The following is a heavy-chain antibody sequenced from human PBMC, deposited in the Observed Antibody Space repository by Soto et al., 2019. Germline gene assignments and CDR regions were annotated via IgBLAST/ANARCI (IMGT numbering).Heavy chain of an antibody. CDR1: GFTFSSYG. Sequence: QVQLVESGGGVVQPGRSLRLSCAASGFTFSSYGMHWVRQAPGKGLEWVAVIWYDGSNKYYADSVKGRFTISRDNSKNTLYLQMNSLRAEDTAVYYCARDWGGDAFDIWGQGTMVTVSS. CDR3: ARDWGGDAFDI. J-gene: IGHJ3*02. CDR2: IWYDGSNK. V-gene: IGHV3-33*01. D-gene: IGHD3-16*01.